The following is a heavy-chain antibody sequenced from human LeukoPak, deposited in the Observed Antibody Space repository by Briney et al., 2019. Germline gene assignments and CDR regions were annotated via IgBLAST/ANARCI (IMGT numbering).Heavy chain of an antibody. Sequence: PGGSLRLSCAASGFTFSSYGMHWVRQAPGKGLEWVAFIRYDGSNKYYADSVKGRFTISRDNSKNTLYLQMNSLRADDTAVYYCARDDPYSSSSKDYWGQGTLVTVSS. D-gene: IGHD6-6*01. CDR3: ARDDPYSSSSKDY. J-gene: IGHJ4*02. V-gene: IGHV3-30*02. CDR1: GFTFSSYG. CDR2: IRYDGSNK.